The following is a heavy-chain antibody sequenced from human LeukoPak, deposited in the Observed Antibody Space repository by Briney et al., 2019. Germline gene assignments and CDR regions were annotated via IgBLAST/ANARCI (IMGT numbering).Heavy chain of an antibody. D-gene: IGHD3-9*01. CDR3: ARASGDTYYDILTGYYPHFDY. J-gene: IGHJ4*02. Sequence: GGSLRLSCAASGFTFSSYSMNWVRQAPGKGLKWVSSISSSSYIYYADSVKGRFTISRDNARNSLYLQMNSLRAEDTAVYYCARASGDTYYDILTGYYPHFDYWGQGTLVTVSS. CDR1: GFTFSSYS. CDR2: ISSSSYI. V-gene: IGHV3-21*01.